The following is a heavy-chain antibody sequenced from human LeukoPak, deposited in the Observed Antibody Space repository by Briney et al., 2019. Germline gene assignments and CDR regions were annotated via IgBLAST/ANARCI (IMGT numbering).Heavy chain of an antibody. Sequence: PSETLSLTCAVSGYSISSGYYWGWIRQPPGKGLVWIGSIYHSGSTYYNPSLKSRVTISVDTSKNQFSLKLSSVTAADTAVYYCARRSITMIVVEGYFDYWGQGTLVTVSS. D-gene: IGHD3-22*01. CDR2: IYHSGST. V-gene: IGHV4-38-2*01. CDR3: ARRSITMIVVEGYFDY. CDR1: GYSISSGYY. J-gene: IGHJ4*02.